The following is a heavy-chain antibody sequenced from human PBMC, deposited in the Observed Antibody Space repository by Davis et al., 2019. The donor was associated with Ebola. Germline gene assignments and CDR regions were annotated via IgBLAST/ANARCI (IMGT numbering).Heavy chain of an antibody. CDR2: ISYDGSNK. J-gene: IGHJ4*02. CDR3: SPALDY. V-gene: IGHV3-30-3*01. CDR1: GFTFSSYW. Sequence: GESLKISCAGSGFTFSSYWMSWVRQAPGKGLEWVAVISYDGSNKYYADSVKGRFTISRDNSKNTLYLQMNSLRAEDTAVYYCSPALDYWGQGTLVTVSS. D-gene: IGHD2-2*01.